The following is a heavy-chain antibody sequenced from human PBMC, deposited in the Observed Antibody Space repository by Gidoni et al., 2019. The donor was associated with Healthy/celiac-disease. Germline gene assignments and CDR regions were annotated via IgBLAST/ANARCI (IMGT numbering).Heavy chain of an antibody. CDR3: ARTSGGNYPDAFDI. CDR2: IYPGDSDT. D-gene: IGHD2-15*01. V-gene: IGHV5-51*01. CDR1: GSSFTSYW. J-gene: IGHJ3*02. Sequence: DVQLVPSGAEVKKPGAPLKISCKGSGSSFTSYWLGRVRQMPGKGLEWMGIIYPGDSDTRYSPSFQGQVTISADKSISTAYLQWSSLKASDTAMYYCARTSGGNYPDAFDIWGQGTMVTVSS.